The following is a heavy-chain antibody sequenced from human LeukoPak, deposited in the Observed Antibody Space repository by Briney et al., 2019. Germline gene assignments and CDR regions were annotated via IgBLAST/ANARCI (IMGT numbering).Heavy chain of an antibody. D-gene: IGHD5-18*01. Sequence: SVKVSCKASGGTFSSYAISWVRQAPGQGLEWMGGIIPIFGTANYAQKFQGRVTITADKSTSTAYMELSSLRSEDTAVYYCARDGDRLVTANHAFDIWGQGTMVTVSS. V-gene: IGHV1-69*06. J-gene: IGHJ3*02. CDR3: ARDGDRLVTANHAFDI. CDR2: IIPIFGTA. CDR1: GGTFSSYA.